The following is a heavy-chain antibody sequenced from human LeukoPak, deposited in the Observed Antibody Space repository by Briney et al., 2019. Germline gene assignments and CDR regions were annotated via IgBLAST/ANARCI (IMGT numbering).Heavy chain of an antibody. CDR2: INHSGRT. D-gene: IGHD6-19*01. V-gene: IGHV4-34*01. J-gene: IGHJ4*02. CDR3: ARGLRQQWLALGYFDY. CDR1: GGSFSGYY. Sequence: SETLSLTCAVYGGSFSGYYWSWIRQPPGKGLEWIGEINHSGRTNYNPSLKSRVTISVDTSKNQFSLKLSSVTAADTAVYYCARGLRQQWLALGYFDYWGQGTLVTVSS.